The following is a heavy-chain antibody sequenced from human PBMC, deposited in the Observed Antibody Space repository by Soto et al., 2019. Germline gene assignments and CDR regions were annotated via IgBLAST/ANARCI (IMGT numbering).Heavy chain of an antibody. D-gene: IGHD4-17*01. CDR3: ASSREAVTTAGAYVGWLEP. J-gene: IGHJ5*02. Sequence: QGQLQQWGAGLLKPSETLSLTCAVYGVSFCGCYWRWIRQPPGKGGEWMWEINHRGSTNYNPSLKSRVNLSVDTNTNRFPLTLSSVTAADTAVYSCASSREAVTTAGAYVGWLEPCGKGTLVTVSS. CDR1: GVSFCGCY. CDR2: INHRGST. V-gene: IGHV4-34*01.